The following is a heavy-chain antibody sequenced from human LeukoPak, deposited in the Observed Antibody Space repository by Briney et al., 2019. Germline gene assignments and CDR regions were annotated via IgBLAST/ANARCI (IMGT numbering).Heavy chain of an antibody. CDR2: IYYSGST. CDR3: ARALQDIVVVPAAAFDY. J-gene: IGHJ4*02. D-gene: IGHD2-2*01. CDR1: GGSISSSSYY. Sequence: SETLSLTCTVSGGSISSSSYYWGWIRQPPGKGLEWIGSIYYSGSTYHNPSLTSRVTISVDTSKNQFSLKLSSVTAADPAVYYCARALQDIVVVPAAAFDYWGQGTLVTVSS. V-gene: IGHV4-39*01.